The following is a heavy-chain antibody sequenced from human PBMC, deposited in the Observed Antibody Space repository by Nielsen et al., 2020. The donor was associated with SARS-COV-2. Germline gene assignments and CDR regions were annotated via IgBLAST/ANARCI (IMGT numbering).Heavy chain of an antibody. V-gene: IGHV3-9*01. Sequence: SLKISCAASGFTFDDYAMHWVRQALGKGMEWVSGISWNSGSIGYADSVKGRFTISRDNAKNSLYLQMNSLRAEDTALYYCAKGRGSTNWYFDLWGRGTLVTVFS. CDR1: GFTFDDYA. CDR3: AKGRGSTNWYFDL. CDR2: ISWNSGSI. D-gene: IGHD3-10*01. J-gene: IGHJ2*01.